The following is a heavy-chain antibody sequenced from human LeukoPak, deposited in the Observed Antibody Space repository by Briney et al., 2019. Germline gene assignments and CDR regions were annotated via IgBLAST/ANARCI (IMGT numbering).Heavy chain of an antibody. J-gene: IGHJ3*02. CDR3: ARDYEGGGSGSHYAFDI. CDR1: GFIFSDYY. CDR2: ISSSGSTM. D-gene: IGHD3-10*01. Sequence: GGSLRLSCAASGFIFSDYYMSWIRQAPGKGLEWVSYISSSGSTMYYTDSVKGRFTISRDNAQNSLYLQMNSLRAEDTAVYYCARDYEGGGSGSHYAFDIWGQGTMVTVSS. V-gene: IGHV3-11*04.